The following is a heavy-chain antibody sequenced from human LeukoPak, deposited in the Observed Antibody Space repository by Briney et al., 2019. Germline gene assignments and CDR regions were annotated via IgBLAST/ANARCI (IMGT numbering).Heavy chain of an antibody. D-gene: IGHD3-10*01. CDR2: INSDGSST. CDR3: AKDWRPMVRGVPGL. V-gene: IGHV3-74*01. Sequence: GGSLRLSCAASGFTFSSYWMHWVRQAPGKGLVWVSRINSDGSSTSYADSVKGRFTISRDNSKNTLYPQMNSLRAEDTAVYYCAKDWRPMVRGVPGLWGQGTLVTVSS. CDR1: GFTFSSYW. J-gene: IGHJ4*02.